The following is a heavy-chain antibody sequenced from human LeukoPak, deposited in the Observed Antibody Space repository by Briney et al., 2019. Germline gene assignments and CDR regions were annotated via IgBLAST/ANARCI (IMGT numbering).Heavy chain of an antibody. D-gene: IGHD2-15*01. Sequence: PSETLSLTCAVYGGSFSGYYWSWIRQPPGKGLEWIGEINHSGSTNSNPSLKSRVTISVDASKNQFSLKLSSVTAADTAVYYCAREKLGYCSAGSCYPDWFDPWGQGTLVTVSS. V-gene: IGHV4-34*01. CDR3: AREKLGYCSAGSCYPDWFDP. J-gene: IGHJ5*02. CDR1: GGSFSGYY. CDR2: INHSGST.